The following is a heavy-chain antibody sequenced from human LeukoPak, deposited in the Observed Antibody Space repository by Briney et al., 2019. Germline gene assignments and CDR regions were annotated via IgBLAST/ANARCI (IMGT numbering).Heavy chain of an antibody. CDR2: INPNTGDI. CDR3: ARDVSSVATAAPGHRGVDV. J-gene: IGHJ6*02. CDR1: GYTFTGYY. Sequence: ASVRVSCKTSGYTFTGYYIHWVRQAPGQGLEWLGWINPNTGDINYAQKFQGRVTTTRDTSISTAYMELSSLRSDDTAVYYCARDVSSVATAAPGHRGVDVWGQGTTVTVCS. D-gene: IGHD6-13*01. V-gene: IGHV1-2*02.